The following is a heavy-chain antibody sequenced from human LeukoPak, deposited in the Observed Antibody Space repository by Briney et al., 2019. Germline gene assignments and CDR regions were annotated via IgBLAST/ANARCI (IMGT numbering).Heavy chain of an antibody. CDR1: GGSISSNY. CDR3: VRAKISAAGVWLFDP. V-gene: IGHV4-4*07. J-gene: IGHJ5*02. D-gene: IGHD6-13*01. Sequence: SETLSLTCTVSGGSISSNYWNWIRQPAGKGLEWIGRIYNTGSTNYNPSLESRVTMTVGTSKNQFSLKLSSVTAADTAVYYCVRAKISAAGVWLFDPWGQGTLITVSS. CDR2: IYNTGST.